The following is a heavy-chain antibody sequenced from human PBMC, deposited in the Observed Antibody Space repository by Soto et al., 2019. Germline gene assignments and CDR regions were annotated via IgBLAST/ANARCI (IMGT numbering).Heavy chain of an antibody. CDR3: AHKAGLRYFDWLWNFDY. CDR1: GFSLSTSGVG. Sequence: GSGPTLVNPTQTLTLTCTFSGFSLSTSGVGVGWIRQPPGKALEWLALIYWDDDKRYSPSLKSRLTITKDTSKNQVVLTMTNMDPVDTATYYCAHKAGLRYFDWLWNFDYWGQGTLVTVSS. CDR2: IYWDDDK. J-gene: IGHJ4*02. V-gene: IGHV2-5*02. D-gene: IGHD3-9*01.